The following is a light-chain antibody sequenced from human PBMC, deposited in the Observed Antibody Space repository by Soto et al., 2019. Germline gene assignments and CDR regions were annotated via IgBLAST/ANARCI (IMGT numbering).Light chain of an antibody. CDR3: QQRIIWPLT. J-gene: IGKJ1*01. Sequence: PTRLYSSPGERVSLCRRASKNIRSSLAWYQQRPGQAPRLLIYGASSRATGIPPRFSGSGSGTDFTLTISSLEPEDFAVYYCQQRIIWPLTFGQGTKV. CDR2: GAS. CDR1: KNIRSS. V-gene: IGKV3-11*01.